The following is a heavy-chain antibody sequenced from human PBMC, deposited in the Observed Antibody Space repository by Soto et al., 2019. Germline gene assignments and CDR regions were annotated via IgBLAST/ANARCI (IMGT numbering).Heavy chain of an antibody. J-gene: IGHJ6*02. CDR1: GFTINRND. Sequence: QVHLVESGGGVVQPGGSLRLSCAASGFTINRNDMYWVRQAPGKGLEWVAVMSFDGNHQHYADSGKGRFTISRDNSKNTLSLEMNSLRRDDTAVYYCASCERFPRVGVDYYAWDVWGQGTTVIVSS. V-gene: IGHV3-30*03. D-gene: IGHD3-3*01. CDR3: ASCERFPRVGVDYYAWDV. CDR2: MSFDGNHQ.